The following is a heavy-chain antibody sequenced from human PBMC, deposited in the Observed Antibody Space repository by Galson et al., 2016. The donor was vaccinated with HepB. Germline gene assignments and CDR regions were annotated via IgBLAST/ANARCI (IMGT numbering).Heavy chain of an antibody. J-gene: IGHJ4*02. CDR2: VYHTGST. V-gene: IGHV4-39*07. Sequence: SETLSLTCTAFGGSISSSSSYWGWIRQPPGKGLEWIASVYHTGSTYYNPSLKSRVTISVDTSKNQFSLKLSSVTAADTAMYYCARTDTSGVCYCFFDCWGQGTLVSVSS. D-gene: IGHD2-8*02. CDR1: GGSISSSSSY. CDR3: ARTDTSGVCYCFFDC.